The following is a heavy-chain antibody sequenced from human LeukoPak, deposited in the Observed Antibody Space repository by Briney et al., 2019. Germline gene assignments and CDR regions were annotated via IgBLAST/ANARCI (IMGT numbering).Heavy chain of an antibody. J-gene: IGHJ3*02. V-gene: IGHV3-9*01. CDR2: ISWNSGSI. CDR3: AKDKARGYSYGQDAFDI. CDR1: GFTFDDYA. Sequence: PGGSLRLSCAASGFTFDDYAMHWVRQAPGKGLEWASGISWNSGSIGYADSVKGRFTISRDNAKNSLYLQMNSLRAEDTALYYCAKDKARGYSYGQDAFDIWGQGTMVTVSS. D-gene: IGHD5-18*01.